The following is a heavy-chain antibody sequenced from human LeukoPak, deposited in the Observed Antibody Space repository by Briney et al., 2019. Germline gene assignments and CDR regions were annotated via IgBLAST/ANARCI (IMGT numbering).Heavy chain of an antibody. CDR3: AREVIDGYNPYFDH. V-gene: IGHV4-59*01. CDR2: IYYSGSA. J-gene: IGHJ4*02. CDR1: GGSISGYY. D-gene: IGHD5-24*01. Sequence: SETLSLTCTVSGGSISGYYWTWIRQPPGKGLEWIGYIYYSGSAYYNPSLKSRVAMSVDTSKNQSSLKLSSVSTAETAVYYCAREVIDGYNPYFDHWGQGTLVTVSS.